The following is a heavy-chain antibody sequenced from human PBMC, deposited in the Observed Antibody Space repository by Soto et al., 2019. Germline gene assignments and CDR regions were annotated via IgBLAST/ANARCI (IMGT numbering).Heavy chain of an antibody. V-gene: IGHV4-34*01. J-gene: IGHJ4*02. Sequence: QVQLQQWGAGLLKPSETLSLTCAVYGGSFSGYYWSWIRQPPGKGLEWIGEINQSGSTNYNPSLXXRXXISVDTSKNQSSLKLSSVTAEATAVYSCARTYSSSWSPFDYWGQGTLVTVSS. D-gene: IGHD6-13*01. CDR1: GGSFSGYY. CDR3: ARTYSSSWSPFDY. CDR2: INQSGST.